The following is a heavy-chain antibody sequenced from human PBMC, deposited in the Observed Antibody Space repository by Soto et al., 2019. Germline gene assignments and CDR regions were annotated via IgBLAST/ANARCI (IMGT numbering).Heavy chain of an antibody. V-gene: IGHV3-64*01. J-gene: IGHJ6*02. CDR1: GFTFSSYA. D-gene: IGHD3-3*01. CDR2: ISSNGGST. CDR3: ARSPPAAYYDFWSGSYYGMDV. Sequence: GGSLRLSCAASGFTFSSYAMHWVRQAPGKGLEYVSAISSNGGSTYYANSVKGRFTISRDNSKNTLYLQMGSLRAEDMAVYYCARSPPAAYYDFWSGSYYGMDVWGQGTMVTVSS.